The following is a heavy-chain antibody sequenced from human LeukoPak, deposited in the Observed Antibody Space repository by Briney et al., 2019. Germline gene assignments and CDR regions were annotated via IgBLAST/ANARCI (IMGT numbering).Heavy chain of an antibody. Sequence: GGSLRLSCAASGFTFSRYWMHWVRQAPGKGLVCVSRINSDGSSTNYADSVKGRFTISRDSAKNTLYLQMNSLRVEDTAVYYCASSSGGFNWFDPWGQGTLVTVSS. CDR3: ASSSGGFNWFDP. D-gene: IGHD3-22*01. V-gene: IGHV3-74*01. CDR2: INSDGSST. CDR1: GFTFSRYW. J-gene: IGHJ5*02.